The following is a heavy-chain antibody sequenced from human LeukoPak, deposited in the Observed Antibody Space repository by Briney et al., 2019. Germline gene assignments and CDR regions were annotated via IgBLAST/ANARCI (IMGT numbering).Heavy chain of an antibody. D-gene: IGHD3-3*01. J-gene: IGHJ4*02. Sequence: GGSLRLSCAASGFTFSSYAMSWVRQAPGKGLEWVSAISGSGGSTYYADSVKGRFTISRDNSKNTLYLQMNSLRAEDTAVYYCARVNDFWSSYQIEYWGQGTLVTVSS. CDR2: ISGSGGST. V-gene: IGHV3-23*01. CDR3: ARVNDFWSSYQIEY. CDR1: GFTFSSYA.